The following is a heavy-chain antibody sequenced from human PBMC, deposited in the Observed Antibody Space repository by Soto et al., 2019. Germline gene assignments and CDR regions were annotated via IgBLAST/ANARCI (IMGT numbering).Heavy chain of an antibody. Sequence: SQTLSLTCAISGDSGSSNSAAWNWIRQSPSRGLEWLGRTYYRSKWYNDYAVSVKSRITINPDTSKNQFSLQLNSVTPEDTAVYYCARDGDSAIVAAEGGYYYYYYYMDVWGKGTTVTVSS. CDR3: ARDGDSAIVAAEGGYYYYYYYMDV. D-gene: IGHD6-13*01. V-gene: IGHV6-1*01. J-gene: IGHJ6*03. CDR2: TYYRSKWYN. CDR1: GDSGSSNSAA.